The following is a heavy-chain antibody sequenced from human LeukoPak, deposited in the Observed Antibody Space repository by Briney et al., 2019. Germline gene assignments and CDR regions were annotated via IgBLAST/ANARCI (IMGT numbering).Heavy chain of an antibody. CDR2: ISTSGDRR. CDR1: GFIFNNCA. Sequence: PGGSLRLSRAASGFIFNNCAMHWVRQAPGKGLEWVSPISTSGDRRDYADSVRGRFTVSRDNSKKTLYLQLSSLRADDTAVFYCARGGLGYCRDSGCHNWFDPWGQGILVTVSS. V-gene: IGHV3-23*01. J-gene: IGHJ5*02. D-gene: IGHD2-15*01. CDR3: ARGGLGYCRDSGCHNWFDP.